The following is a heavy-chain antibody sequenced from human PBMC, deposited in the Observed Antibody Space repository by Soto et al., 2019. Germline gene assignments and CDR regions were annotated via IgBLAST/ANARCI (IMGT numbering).Heavy chain of an antibody. Sequence: QVQLQESGPRLVKPSQTLSLTCSVSGGSISGGDYHWTWIRQHPGKGLEWITYIHYSGRTFYNPFLQRRIATSVDTSKNQFSLDPNSLAAADTAVDYCARRTKYSGDGLDQWGPGALVTVSS. V-gene: IGHV4-30-4*08. J-gene: IGHJ4*02. CDR1: GGSISGGDYH. CDR3: ARRTKYSGDGLDQ. D-gene: IGHD2-21*01. CDR2: IHYSGRT.